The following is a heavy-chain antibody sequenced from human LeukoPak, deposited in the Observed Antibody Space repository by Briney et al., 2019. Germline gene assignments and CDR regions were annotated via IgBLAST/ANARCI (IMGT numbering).Heavy chain of an antibody. CDR2: IGAYNGDT. D-gene: IGHD3-22*01. CDR3: ARGGPAPHRITLIVVASSTDAFDI. J-gene: IGHJ3*02. Sequence: ASVKVSCKASGYTFTSYGISWVRQAPGQGLEWMGWIGAYNGDTNYAQKLQGRVTMTTDTSTSTAYMELRSLRSDDTAMYYCARGGPAPHRITLIVVASSTDAFDIWGQGTMVTVSS. CDR1: GYTFTSYG. V-gene: IGHV1-18*01.